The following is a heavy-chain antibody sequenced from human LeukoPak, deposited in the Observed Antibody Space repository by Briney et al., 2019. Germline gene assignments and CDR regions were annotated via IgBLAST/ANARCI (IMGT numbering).Heavy chain of an antibody. J-gene: IGHJ4*02. CDR2: ISYDGSKK. D-gene: IGHD4/OR15-4a*01. CDR1: GFTFSNYA. V-gene: IGHV3-30*04. Sequence: GGSLRLSCAASGFTFSNYAMHWVRLAPGKGLEWVAVISYDGSKKDYADSVKGRFTISRDNSKSTLYLQMNSLRVEDTAVYYCAKAGLVRGGALDSWGQGTLVTVSS. CDR3: AKAGLVRGGALDS.